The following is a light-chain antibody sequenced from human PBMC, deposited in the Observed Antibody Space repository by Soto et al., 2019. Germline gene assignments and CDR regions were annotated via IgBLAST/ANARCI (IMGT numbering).Light chain of an antibody. J-gene: IGLJ3*02. Sequence: QSVLTQPSSVSGSPGQSITIFCTGTSGDIGGVSWYQQHPGGAPQLIIYDVTTRPSGVSSRFSGSKSGTTASLTISGLQAEDEADYFCGSYVSTSGVFGGGTKVTVL. CDR1: SGDIGG. CDR3: GSYVSTSGV. CDR2: DVT. V-gene: IGLV2-14*03.